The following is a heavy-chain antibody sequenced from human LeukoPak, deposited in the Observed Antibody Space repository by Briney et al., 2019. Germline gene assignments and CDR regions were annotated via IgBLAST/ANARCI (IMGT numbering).Heavy chain of an antibody. D-gene: IGHD3-22*01. CDR2: IIPIFGTA. J-gene: IGHJ4*02. CDR3: ARDRVHDSSGYYPHYFDY. CDR1: GGTFSSYA. V-gene: IGHV1-69*05. Sequence: ASVKVSCXASGGTFSSYAISWVRQASGQGLEWMGRIIPIFGTANYAQKFQGRVTITTDESTSTAYMELSSLRSEDTAVYYCARDRVHDSSGYYPHYFDYWGQGTLVTVSS.